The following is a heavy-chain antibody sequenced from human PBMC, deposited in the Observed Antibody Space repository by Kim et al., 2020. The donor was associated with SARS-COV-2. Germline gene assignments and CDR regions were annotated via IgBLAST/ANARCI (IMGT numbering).Heavy chain of an antibody. CDR2: INHSGST. V-gene: IGHV4-34*01. CDR1: GGSFSGYY. D-gene: IGHD2-15*01. Sequence: SETLSLTCAVYGGSFSGYYWSWIRQSPGKGLEWIGEINHSGSTNYNPSLKSRVTISVDTSKNQFSLKLSSVTAADTAVYYCARAVAGQHQPPNWFDPWGQGTLVTVSS. CDR3: ARAVAGQHQPPNWFDP. J-gene: IGHJ5*02.